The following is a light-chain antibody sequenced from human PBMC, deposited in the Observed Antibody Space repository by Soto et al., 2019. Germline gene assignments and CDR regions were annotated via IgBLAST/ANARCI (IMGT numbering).Light chain of an antibody. Sequence: EILLTQSPDSLSLSPGDRATLSCRASQSFSSTFFAWYQQKPGQAPRLLIYGASSRATGIPDRFSGSGSGTDFTLTISRLEPEDFEVYYCQQYDSSVTFGQGTKVEIK. CDR3: QQYDSSVT. J-gene: IGKJ1*01. CDR2: GAS. V-gene: IGKV3-20*01. CDR1: QSFSSTF.